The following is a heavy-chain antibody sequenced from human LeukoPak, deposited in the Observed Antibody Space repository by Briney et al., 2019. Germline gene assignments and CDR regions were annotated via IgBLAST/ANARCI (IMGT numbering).Heavy chain of an antibody. CDR3: AREYSSSDAFDI. V-gene: IGHV3-13*01. Sequence: GGSLRLSCAASGFTFSNYDMHWVRQATGRGLEWVSAIDTAGDTYYLGSVKGRFTTSRENAKNFLYLQMNSLRAGDTAVYYCAREYSSSDAFDIWGQGTMVTVSS. CDR1: GFTFSNYD. J-gene: IGHJ3*02. D-gene: IGHD2-15*01. CDR2: IDTAGDT.